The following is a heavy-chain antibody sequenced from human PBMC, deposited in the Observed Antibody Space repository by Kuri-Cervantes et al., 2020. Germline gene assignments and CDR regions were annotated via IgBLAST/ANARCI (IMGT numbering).Heavy chain of an antibody. CDR1: GGSISSGDYY. Sequence: SETLSLTCTVSGGSISSGDYYWSWIRQPPGKGLEWIGYIYYSGSTNYNPSLKRRVTISVDTSKNQFSLKLSSVTAAYTAVYYCARDGGGLDYWGQGTLVTVSS. D-gene: IGHD3-16*01. CDR3: ARDGGGLDY. CDR2: IYYSGST. V-gene: IGHV4-61*08. J-gene: IGHJ4*02.